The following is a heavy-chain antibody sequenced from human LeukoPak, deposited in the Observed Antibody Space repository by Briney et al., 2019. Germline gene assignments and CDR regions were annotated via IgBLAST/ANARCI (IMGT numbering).Heavy chain of an antibody. D-gene: IGHD5-12*01. CDR3: ARTWLPFDC. J-gene: IGHJ4*02. Sequence: GGSLRLSCAASGFTFSRYSMSWVRQAPGKGLEWVSYISSGSSTIYYADSVKGRFTISRDDAENSLYLQMISLRAEDTAVYYCARTWLPFDCWGQGTLVTVSS. CDR2: ISSGSSTI. CDR1: GFTFSRYS. V-gene: IGHV3-48*04.